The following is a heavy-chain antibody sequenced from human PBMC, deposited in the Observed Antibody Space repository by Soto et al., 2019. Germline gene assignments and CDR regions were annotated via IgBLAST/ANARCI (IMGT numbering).Heavy chain of an antibody. CDR3: ARDLTAEYSSFLFDY. V-gene: IGHV3-53*05. CDR2: IYSGGST. J-gene: IGHJ4*02. D-gene: IGHD6-6*01. CDR1: GFTVSSNY. Sequence: GGSLRLSCAASGFTVSSNYMSWVRQAPGKGLEWVSVIYSGGSTYYADSVKGRFTISRDTSISTAYMELSRLRSDDTAVYYCARDLTAEYSSFLFDYWGQGTLVTVSS.